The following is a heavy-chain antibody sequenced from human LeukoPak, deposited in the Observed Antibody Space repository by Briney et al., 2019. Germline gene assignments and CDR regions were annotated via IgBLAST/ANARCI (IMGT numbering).Heavy chain of an antibody. CDR2: ISWNSATI. D-gene: IGHD4-17*01. CDR3: AKDVGDYPSSCFDP. Sequence: SLRLSCAASGFTFDDYAMHWVRQAPGKGLEWISGISWNSATIAYADSVKGRFTISRDNAKNSLYLQMNSLRAGDTALYYCAKDVGDYPSSCFDPWGQGTLVTVSS. V-gene: IGHV3-9*01. CDR1: GFTFDDYA. J-gene: IGHJ5*02.